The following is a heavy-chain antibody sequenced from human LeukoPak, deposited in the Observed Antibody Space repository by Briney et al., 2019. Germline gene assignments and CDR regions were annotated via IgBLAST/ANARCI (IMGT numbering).Heavy chain of an antibody. D-gene: IGHD1-26*01. V-gene: IGHV4-39*01. J-gene: IGHJ4*02. CDR3: ARGRPYSGGYHLDY. CDR1: DDSARSDNYY. Sequence: SETLSLTCTISDDSARSDNYYGGWVRQPPGKGLEWIGNIYYSGSTYYNPSLKSRVTMSVDTSKNQFFLKLNSVTAADTAVYYCARGRPYSGGYHLDYWGQGTLVPVSA. CDR2: IYYSGST.